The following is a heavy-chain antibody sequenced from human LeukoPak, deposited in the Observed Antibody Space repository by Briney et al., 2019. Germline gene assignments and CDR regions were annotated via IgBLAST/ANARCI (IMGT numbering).Heavy chain of an antibody. CDR3: ARDPRVTDYGSGSYNNVDFDY. D-gene: IGHD3-10*01. V-gene: IGHV3-30*02. Sequence: PGGSLRLSCAASGFTFSSYGMHWVRQAPGKGLEWVAFIRYDGSNKYYADSVKGRFTISRDNAKNTLYLQMNSLRAEDTAVYYCARDPRVTDYGSGSYNNVDFDYWGQGTLVTVSS. CDR2: IRYDGSNK. CDR1: GFTFSSYG. J-gene: IGHJ4*02.